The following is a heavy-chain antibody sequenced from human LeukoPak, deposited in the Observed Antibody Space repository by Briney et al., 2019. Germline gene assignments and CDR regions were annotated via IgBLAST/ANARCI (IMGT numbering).Heavy chain of an antibody. V-gene: IGHV4-39*07. D-gene: IGHD6-19*01. CDR3: ARSESYSSGWYVYYYMDV. CDR1: GGSISSSSYY. Sequence: SETLSLTCTVSGGSISSSSYYWGWIRQPPGKGLEWIGSIYYSGSTYYNPSLKSRVTISVDTSKNQFSLKLSSVTAADTAVYYCARSESYSSGWYVYYYMDVWGKGTTVTVSS. CDR2: IYYSGST. J-gene: IGHJ6*03.